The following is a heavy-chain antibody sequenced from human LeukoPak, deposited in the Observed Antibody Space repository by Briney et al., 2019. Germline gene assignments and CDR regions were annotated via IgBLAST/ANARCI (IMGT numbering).Heavy chain of an antibody. D-gene: IGHD2/OR15-2a*01. V-gene: IGHV3-15*01. CDR1: GFSFMNAW. Sequence: GGSLRLSCAASGFSFMNAWMIWVRQAPEKGQEWVGRIKSNADGGTPDYAAPARGRFTISRDDSKNTLYLQMNSLKTEDTAVYYCTTFYHEYSPYWGRGTLVTVSS. CDR3: TTFYHEYSPY. J-gene: IGHJ4*02. CDR2: IKSNADGGTP.